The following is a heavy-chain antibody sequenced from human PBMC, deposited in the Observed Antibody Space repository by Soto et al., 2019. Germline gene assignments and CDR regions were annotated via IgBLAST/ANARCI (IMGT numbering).Heavy chain of an antibody. V-gene: IGHV1-2*04. CDR1: GYTFTGYY. CDR2: INPNSGGT. J-gene: IGHJ4*02. D-gene: IGHD6-19*01. CDR3: AREVSGGWSSSYYFDY. Sequence: GASVKVSCKASGYTFTGYYMHWVRQAPGQGLEWMGWINPNSGGTNYAQKFQGWVTMTRDTSISTAYMELSRLRSDDTAVYYCAREVSGGWSSSYYFDYWGQGTLVTVSS.